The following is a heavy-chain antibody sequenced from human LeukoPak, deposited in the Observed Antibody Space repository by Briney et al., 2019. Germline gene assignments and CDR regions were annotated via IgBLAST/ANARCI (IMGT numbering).Heavy chain of an antibody. Sequence: ASVKVSCKASGYTFTSYGISWVRQAPGQGLEWMGWISAYNGNTNYAQKPQGRVTMTTDTSTSTAYMELRSLRSDDTAVYYCAREVEGYDFWSGSNWFDPWGQGTLVTVSS. V-gene: IGHV1-18*01. CDR1: GYTFTSYG. D-gene: IGHD3-3*01. J-gene: IGHJ5*02. CDR3: AREVEGYDFWSGSNWFDP. CDR2: ISAYNGNT.